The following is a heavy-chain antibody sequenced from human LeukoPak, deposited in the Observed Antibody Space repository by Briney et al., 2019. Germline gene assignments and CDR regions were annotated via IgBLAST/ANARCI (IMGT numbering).Heavy chain of an antibody. CDR2: IYYSGST. CDR1: GGSISSYY. J-gene: IGHJ5*02. Sequence: PSETLSLTCTVSGGSISSYYWSWIRQPPGKGLEWIGYIYYSGSTNYNPSLKSRVTISVDTSKNQFSLKLSSVTAADTAVYYCARQYGDYGLGGWFDPWGQGTLVTVSS. CDR3: ARQYGDYGLGGWFDP. V-gene: IGHV4-59*08. D-gene: IGHD4-17*01.